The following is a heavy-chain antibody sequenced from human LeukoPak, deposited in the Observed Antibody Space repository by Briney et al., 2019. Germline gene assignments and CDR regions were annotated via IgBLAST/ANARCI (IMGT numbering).Heavy chain of an antibody. CDR1: GGSFSGYY. CDR3: ATGHPAWCGELYYYYYYMDV. V-gene: IGHV4-34*01. J-gene: IGHJ6*03. D-gene: IGHD3-10*01. Sequence: SETLSLTCAVYGGSFSGYYWSWIRQPPGKGLEWIGEINHSGSTNYNPSLKSRVTISVDTSKNQFSLKLSSVTAADTAVYYCATGHPAWCGELYYYYYYMDVWGKGTTVTVSS. CDR2: INHSGST.